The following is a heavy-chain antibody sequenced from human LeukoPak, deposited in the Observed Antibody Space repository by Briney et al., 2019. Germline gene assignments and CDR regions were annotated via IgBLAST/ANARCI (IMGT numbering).Heavy chain of an antibody. V-gene: IGHV3-7*03. CDR2: INHNGNVN. CDR3: AREDIAVTFADFDC. Sequence: GGSLRLSCAASGFTFSSYWMNWARQAPGKGLEWVASINHNGNVNYYVDSVKGRFTISRDNAKNSLYLQVSGLRAEDTAVYYCAREDIAVTFADFDCWGQGTLVTVSS. J-gene: IGHJ4*02. D-gene: IGHD6-19*01. CDR1: GFTFSSYW.